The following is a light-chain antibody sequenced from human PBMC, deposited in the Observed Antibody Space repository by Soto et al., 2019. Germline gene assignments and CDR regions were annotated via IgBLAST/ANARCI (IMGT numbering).Light chain of an antibody. CDR2: GAS. V-gene: IGKV3-20*01. Sequence: EIVLTQSPGTLSLSPGERATLSCRASQSVSSSYLAWYKQKPGQAPRLLIYGASSRATGIPDRFSGSGSGTDFNLTISSLEPEDFAVYYCQQYCSSPLCTFGPGTKVDIK. CDR3: QQYCSSPLCT. CDR1: QSVSSSY. J-gene: IGKJ3*01.